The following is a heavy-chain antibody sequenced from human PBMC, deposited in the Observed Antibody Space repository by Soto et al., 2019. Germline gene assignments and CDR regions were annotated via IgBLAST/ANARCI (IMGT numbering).Heavy chain of an antibody. CDR3: ARDGYCSGGSCYPYGMDV. V-gene: IGHV3-48*01. J-gene: IGHJ6*02. CDR1: GFTFSSYS. CDR2: ISSSSSTI. Sequence: PGGSLRLSCAASGFTFSSYSMNWVRQAPGKGLEWVSYISSSSSTIFYADSVKGRFTISRDNAKNSLYLQMNSLRAEDTAVYYCARDGYCSGGSCYPYGMDVWGQGTTVTVSS. D-gene: IGHD2-15*01.